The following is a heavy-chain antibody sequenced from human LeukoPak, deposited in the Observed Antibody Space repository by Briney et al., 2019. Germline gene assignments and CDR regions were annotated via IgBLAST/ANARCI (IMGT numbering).Heavy chain of an antibody. CDR1: GFTFSSYA. CDR3: ARGTSRGSRYGFDS. CDR2: ISDTSSLI. J-gene: IGHJ5*01. D-gene: IGHD6-19*01. Sequence: GGSLRLSCAASGFTFSSYAMTWVRQAPGEGLEWVSYISDTSSLIYYADSVKGRFTISRDNAKNSLYLQMNSLRAEDTAVYYCARGTSRGSRYGFDSWGQGILVTVTS. V-gene: IGHV3-48*01.